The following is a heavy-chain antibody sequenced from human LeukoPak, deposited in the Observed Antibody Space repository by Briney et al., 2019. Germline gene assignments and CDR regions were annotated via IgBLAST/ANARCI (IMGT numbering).Heavy chain of an antibody. J-gene: IGHJ5*02. CDR3: ARGFPTLSSGFAP. CDR1: GGSVSSNSAA. V-gene: IGHV6-1*01. CDR2: TYYRSKWYN. Sequence: SQTLPLTCAISGGSVSSNSAAWNGLRQSPSRGVEWLGRTYYRSKWYNDYAVSVKSRITINPDTSKNQLSLQLNSVTPEDTAVYYCARGFPTLSSGFAPWGQGTLVTVSS.